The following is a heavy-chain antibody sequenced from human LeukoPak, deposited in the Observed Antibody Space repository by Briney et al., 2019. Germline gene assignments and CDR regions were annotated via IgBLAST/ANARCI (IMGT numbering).Heavy chain of an antibody. Sequence: GGSLRLSCAASGFTFSSYSMNWVRQAPGKGLEWVSYISSSSSTINYADSVKGRFTISRDNAKNSLYLQMNSLRDEDTAVYYCARTYYDSSGHRWFGPWGQGTLVTVSS. CDR1: GFTFSSYS. CDR3: ARTYYDSSGHRWFGP. V-gene: IGHV3-48*02. CDR2: ISSSSSTI. J-gene: IGHJ5*02. D-gene: IGHD3-22*01.